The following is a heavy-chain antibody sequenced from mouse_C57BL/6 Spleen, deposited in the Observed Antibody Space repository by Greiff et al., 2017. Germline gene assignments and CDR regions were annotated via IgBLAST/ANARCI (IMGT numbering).Heavy chain of an antibody. CDR3: ARDSNYASGFAY. V-gene: IGHV5-4*01. Sequence: DVKLVESGGGLVKPGGSLKLSCAASGFTFSSYAMSWVRQTPEKRLEWVATISDGGSYTYYPDNVKGRFTISRDNAKNNLYLQMSHLKSEDTAMYYCARDSNYASGFAYWGQGTLVTVSA. D-gene: IGHD1-1*02. CDR2: ISDGGSYT. CDR1: GFTFSSYA. J-gene: IGHJ3*01.